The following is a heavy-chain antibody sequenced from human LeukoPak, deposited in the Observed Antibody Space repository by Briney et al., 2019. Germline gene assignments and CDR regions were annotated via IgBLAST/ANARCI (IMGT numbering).Heavy chain of an antibody. J-gene: IGHJ4*02. CDR1: GDSISSSRFY. Sequence: MPSETLSLTCTVSGDSISSSRFYWAWIRQPPGKGLEWIGRILYTGRTFYNPSLKSRVTISLDTSKNQFSLRLDSVTASDTAVYYCARRDVGATIDYWGQGTLVTVSS. CDR3: ARRDVGATIDY. CDR2: ILYTGRT. D-gene: IGHD1-26*01. V-gene: IGHV4-39*01.